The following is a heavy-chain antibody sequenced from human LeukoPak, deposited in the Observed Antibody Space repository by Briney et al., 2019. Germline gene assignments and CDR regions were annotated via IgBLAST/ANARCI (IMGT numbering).Heavy chain of an antibody. D-gene: IGHD4-23*01. V-gene: IGHV4-34*01. CDR2: INHSGST. CDR1: GGSFSGYY. J-gene: IGHJ4*02. CDR3: ARGPNYGGNSKDFDY. Sequence: PSETLSLTCAVYGGSFSGYYWSWIRQPPGKGLEWIGEINHSGSTNYNPSLKSRDTISVDTSKNQFSLKLSPVTAADTAVYYCARGPNYGGNSKDFDYWGQGTLVTVSS.